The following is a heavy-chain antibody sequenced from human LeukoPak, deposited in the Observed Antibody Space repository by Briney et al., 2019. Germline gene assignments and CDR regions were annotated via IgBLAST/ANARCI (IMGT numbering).Heavy chain of an antibody. CDR2: ITNSGDTI. Sequence: GGSLRLSCAASGFPFSDYYMTWIRQAPGKGLECVSYITNSGDTICYGDSVKGRFTISRDNAENSLSLQMNSLRPEDTAIYFCARGGGPTVTTRSSIDDWDQGTLVSVSS. CDR1: GFPFSDYY. D-gene: IGHD4-17*01. V-gene: IGHV3-11*01. J-gene: IGHJ4*02. CDR3: ARGGGPTVTTRSSIDD.